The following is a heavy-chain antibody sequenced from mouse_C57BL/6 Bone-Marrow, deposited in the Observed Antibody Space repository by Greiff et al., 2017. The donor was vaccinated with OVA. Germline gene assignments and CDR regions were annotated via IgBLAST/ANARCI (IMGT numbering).Heavy chain of an antibody. J-gene: IGHJ1*03. CDR3: ARGIYYGNYVRYWYFDV. Sequence: LVESGPELVKPGASVKLSCKASGYTFTSYDINWVQQRPGQGLEWIGWIYPRDGSTKYNEKFKGKATLTVDTSSSTAYMELHSLTSEDSAVYFCARGIYYGNYVRYWYFDVWGTGTTVTVSS. V-gene: IGHV1-85*01. CDR2: IYPRDGST. D-gene: IGHD2-1*01. CDR1: GYTFTSYD.